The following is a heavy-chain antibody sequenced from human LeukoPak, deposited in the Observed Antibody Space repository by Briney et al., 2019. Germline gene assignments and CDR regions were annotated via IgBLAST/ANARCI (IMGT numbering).Heavy chain of an antibody. V-gene: IGHV4-34*01. CDR3: ASCTRIAAAGTIIDY. CDR2: INHSGST. J-gene: IGHJ4*02. Sequence: SETLSLTCAVHGGSLSDYFWTWIRQPPGKGLEWIGEINHSGSTNYNPSLKSRVTISVDTSKNQFSLKLSSVTAADTAVYYCASCTRIAAAGTIIDYWGQGTLVTVSS. D-gene: IGHD6-13*01. CDR1: GGSLSDYF.